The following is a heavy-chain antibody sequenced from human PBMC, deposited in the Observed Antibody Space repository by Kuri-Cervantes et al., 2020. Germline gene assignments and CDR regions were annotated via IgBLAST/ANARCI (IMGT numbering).Heavy chain of an antibody. CDR1: GGSISSYY. Sequence: ESLKISCTVSGGSISSYYWSWIRQPPGKGLEWIGYIYYSGSTNYNPSLKSRVTISVDTSKNQFSLKLSSVTAEDTAVYYCARSGTVVDPWGQGTLVTVSS. CDR2: IYYSGST. D-gene: IGHD2-21*01. J-gene: IGHJ5*02. V-gene: IGHV4-59*01. CDR3: ARSGTVVDP.